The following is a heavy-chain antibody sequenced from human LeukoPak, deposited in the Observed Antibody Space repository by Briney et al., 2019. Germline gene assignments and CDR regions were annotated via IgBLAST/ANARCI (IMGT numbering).Heavy chain of an antibody. D-gene: IGHD2-2*01. V-gene: IGHV1-18*01. CDR3: ARDGTSTDDC. J-gene: IGHJ4*02. CDR2: ISGNNDNP. CDR1: GYTFSNFG. Sequence: ASVKVSCKASGYTFSNFGISWVRQAPGPGLEWMGLISGNNDNPNYEQKLQGIFTVTTDSSTSTAYMELRNLRSDDTAVYYCARDGTSTDDCWGQGTLVTVSS.